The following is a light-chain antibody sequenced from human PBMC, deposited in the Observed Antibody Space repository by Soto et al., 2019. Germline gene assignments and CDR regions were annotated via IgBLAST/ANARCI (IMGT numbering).Light chain of an antibody. CDR1: QSISSW. CDR3: QQYNSYPWT. CDR2: DAS. Sequence: DIQMTQSPSTLSASVGDRVTITCRASQSISSWLAWYQQKPGKAPKPLIYDASSLESGVPSRFSGSGSGTEFTLTISSLQPDDFATYYCQQYNSYPWTFGQGNKVEIK. J-gene: IGKJ1*01. V-gene: IGKV1-5*01.